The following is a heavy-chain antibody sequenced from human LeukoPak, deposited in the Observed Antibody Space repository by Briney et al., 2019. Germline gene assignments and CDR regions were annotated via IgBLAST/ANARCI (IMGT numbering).Heavy chain of an antibody. V-gene: IGHV3-23*01. D-gene: IGHD2-2*01. J-gene: IGHJ4*02. CDR3: ARDGGPIVVVPAAESYYFDY. CDR1: GFTFSSYA. CDR2: ISGSGGST. Sequence: PGGSLRLSCAASGFTFSSYAMSWVRQAPGKGLEWVSAISGSGGSTYYADSVKGRFTISRDNSKNTLYLQMNSLRAEDTAVYYCARDGGPIVVVPAAESYYFDYWGQGTLVTVSS.